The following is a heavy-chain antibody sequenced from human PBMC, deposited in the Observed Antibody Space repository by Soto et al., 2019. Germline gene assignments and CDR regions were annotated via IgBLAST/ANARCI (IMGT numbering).Heavy chain of an antibody. J-gene: IGHJ4*02. CDR3: ARWRYGDY. V-gene: IGHV1-18*01. CDR2: ISAHNGNT. D-gene: IGHD1-1*01. Sequence: QVHLVQSGAEVKKPGASVKVSCKASGYTFTSYGITWVRQAPGQGLEWMGWISAHNGNTDYAQKLQCRVIVTRDPSTRTAYMELRSLRSDDTSVYYCARWRYGDYWGQGALVTVSS. CDR1: GYTFTSYG.